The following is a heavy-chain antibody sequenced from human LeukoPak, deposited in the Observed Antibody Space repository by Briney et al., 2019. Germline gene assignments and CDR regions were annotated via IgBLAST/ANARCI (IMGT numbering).Heavy chain of an antibody. CDR2: IYTSGST. V-gene: IGHV4-4*07. Sequence: SETLSLTCTVSGGSISSYYWSWTRQPAGKGLEWIGRIYTSGSTNYNPSLKSRVTISVDTSKNQFSLKLSSVTAADTAVYYCARDRGDRRNGGFYYYYYYMDVWGKGTTVTVSS. D-gene: IGHD7-27*01. J-gene: IGHJ6*03. CDR3: ARDRGDRRNGGFYYYYYYMDV. CDR1: GGSISSYY.